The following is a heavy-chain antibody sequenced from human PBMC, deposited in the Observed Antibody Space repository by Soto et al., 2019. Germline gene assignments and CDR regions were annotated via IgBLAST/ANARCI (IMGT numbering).Heavy chain of an antibody. J-gene: IGHJ4*02. CDR1: GGSISSGDYY. CDR3: ASRHSSPYFDY. Sequence: QVQLQESGPGLVKPSQTLSLTCTVSGGSISSGDYYWSWIRQPPGKGLEWIGSIYYSGSTSYNSSLKSRVTISVDTSKHQFSLKLNSVTAADTAVYYCASRHSSPYFDYWGQGTLVTVSS. V-gene: IGHV4-30-4*01. D-gene: IGHD6-13*01. CDR2: IYYSGST.